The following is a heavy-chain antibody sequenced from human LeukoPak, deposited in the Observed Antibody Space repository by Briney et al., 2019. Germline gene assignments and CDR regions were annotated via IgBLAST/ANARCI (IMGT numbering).Heavy chain of an antibody. CDR3: AREGWQRDAFDI. D-gene: IGHD5-24*01. Sequence: SQTLSLTCAISGDSVSSNSVAWNWIRQSPSGGLEWLGRTYYRSKWYNDYAVSVKGRITINPDTSKNQFSLQLKSVTPEDTAVYYCAREGWQRDAFDIWGQGTMVSFSS. CDR1: GDSVSSNSVA. J-gene: IGHJ3*02. V-gene: IGHV6-1*01. CDR2: TYYRSKWYN.